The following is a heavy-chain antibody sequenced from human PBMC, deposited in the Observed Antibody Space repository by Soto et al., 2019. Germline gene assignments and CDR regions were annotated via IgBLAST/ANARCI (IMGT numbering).Heavy chain of an antibody. D-gene: IGHD3-22*01. V-gene: IGHV1-58*01. J-gene: IGHJ4*02. CDR2: IVVGSGNT. CDR1: GFTFTSSA. Sequence: SVKVSCKASGFTFTSSAVQWVRQARGQRLEWIGWIVVGSGNTNYAQKFQERVTITRDMSTSTAYMELSSPRSEDTAVYYCAATTYYYDSSGYHFDYWCQGTLVTVSS. CDR3: AATTYYYDSSGYHFDY.